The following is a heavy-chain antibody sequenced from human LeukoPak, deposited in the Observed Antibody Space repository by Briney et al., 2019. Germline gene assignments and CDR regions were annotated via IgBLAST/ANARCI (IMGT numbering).Heavy chain of an antibody. V-gene: IGHV4-30-2*01. D-gene: IGHD3-22*01. CDR1: GGSISSGGYS. Sequence: SETLSPTCAVSGGSISSGGYSWSWIRQPPGKGLEWIGYIYHSGSTYYNPSLKSRVTISVDRSKNQFSLKLSSVTAADTAVYYCARSRGYYDSSQAAFDYWGQGTLVTVSS. CDR3: ARSRGYYDSSQAAFDY. CDR2: IYHSGST. J-gene: IGHJ4*02.